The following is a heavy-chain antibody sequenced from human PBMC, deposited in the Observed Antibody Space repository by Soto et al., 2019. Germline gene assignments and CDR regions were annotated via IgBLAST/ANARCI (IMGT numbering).Heavy chain of an antibody. Sequence: QVQLVQSGAEVKKPGSSVKVSCKASGDSFNNDGVTWVRQAPGQGLEWVGGIIPHFGPAKYPQKFQGRATITADTPTNTVFIDLLSLTSDDTAIYYCARGALLDWHNYFALDVWGQGTSVTVSS. CDR2: IIPHFGPA. CDR1: GDSFNNDG. D-gene: IGHD3-9*01. J-gene: IGHJ6*02. V-gene: IGHV1-69*06. CDR3: ARGALLDWHNYFALDV.